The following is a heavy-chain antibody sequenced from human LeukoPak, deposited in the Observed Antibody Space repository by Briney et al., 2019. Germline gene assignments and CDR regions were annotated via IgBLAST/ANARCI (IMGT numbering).Heavy chain of an antibody. D-gene: IGHD2-21*01. J-gene: IGHJ3*02. CDR3: ARGGYCGGDCYNDAFDI. Sequence: ASVKVSCKASGYTSTSYDINWVRQATGQGLEWMGWMNPNSGNTGYAQKFQGRVTITRNTSISTAYMELSSLRSEDTAVYYCARGGYCGGDCYNDAFDIWGQGTMVTVSS. CDR2: MNPNSGNT. CDR1: GYTSTSYD. V-gene: IGHV1-8*03.